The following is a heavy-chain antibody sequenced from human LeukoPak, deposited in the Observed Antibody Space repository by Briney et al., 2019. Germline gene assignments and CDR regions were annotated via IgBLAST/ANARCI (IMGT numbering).Heavy chain of an antibody. V-gene: IGHV3-30-3*01. CDR3: ASPRAPGYSSGWYYFDY. J-gene: IGHJ4*02. D-gene: IGHD6-19*01. Sequence: GGSLRLSCAASGFTFSSYAMHWVRQAPGKGLEWVAVISYDGSNKYYADSVKGRFTISRDNSKNTLYLQMNSLRAEDTAVYYCASPRAPGYSSGWYYFDYWGRETLVTVSS. CDR2: ISYDGSNK. CDR1: GFTFSSYA.